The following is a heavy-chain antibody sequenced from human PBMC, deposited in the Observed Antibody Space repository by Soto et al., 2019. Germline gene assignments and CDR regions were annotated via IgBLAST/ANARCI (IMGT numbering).Heavy chain of an antibody. D-gene: IGHD3-16*01. CDR1: GGSFSGYY. CDR2: INHSGST. J-gene: IGHJ4*02. V-gene: IGHV4-34*01. CDR3: ARARPDYVWGSFDY. Sequence: SETLSLTCAVYGGSFSGYYWSWIRQPPGKGLEWIGEINHSGSTNYNPSIKSRVTISVDTSKNQFSLKLSSVTAADTAVYYCARARPDYVWGSFDYWGQGTLVTVSS.